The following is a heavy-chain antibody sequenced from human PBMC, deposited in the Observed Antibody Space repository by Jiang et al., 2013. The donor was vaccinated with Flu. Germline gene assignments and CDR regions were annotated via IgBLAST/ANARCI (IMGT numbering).Heavy chain of an antibody. CDR2: TYYRSKWYN. V-gene: IGHV6-1*01. CDR1: GDSVSSNSAA. D-gene: IGHD5-18*01. Sequence: SQTLSLTCAISGDSVSSNSAAWNWIRQSPSRGLEWLGRTYYRSKWYNDYAVSVKSRITINPDTSKNQFSLQLNSVTPEDTAVYYCARLLGSGYSYGYSYYYYYGMDVWAKGPRSPSP. J-gene: IGHJ6*02. CDR3: ARLLGSGYSYGYSYYYYYGMDV.